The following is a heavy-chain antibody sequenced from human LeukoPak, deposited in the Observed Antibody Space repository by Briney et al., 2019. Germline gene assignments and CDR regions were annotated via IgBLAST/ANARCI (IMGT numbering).Heavy chain of an antibody. J-gene: IGHJ5*01. CDR2: ISYDGSRT. D-gene: IGHD1-26*01. V-gene: IGHV3-74*01. CDR1: GFTFSDFW. Sequence: GGSLRLSCAASGFTFSDFWMSWVRQAPGKGLEWISRISYDGSRTTYADSVKGRFTISRDDAKNTVNLQMNSLRAEDTAVYYCARDFSWELFDFWGQGTLVTVS. CDR3: ARDFSWELFDF.